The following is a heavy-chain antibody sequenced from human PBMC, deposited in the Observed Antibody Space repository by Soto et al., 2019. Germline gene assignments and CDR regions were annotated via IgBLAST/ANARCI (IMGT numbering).Heavy chain of an antibody. Sequence: SETLSLTCAVYGGSFSGYYWSWIRQPPGKGLEWIGEINHSGSTNYNPSLKSRVTISVDTSKNQFSLKLSSVTAADTAVYYCARVSRYDFWSGYYIGWGQGTLVTVSS. V-gene: IGHV4-34*01. CDR1: GGSFSGYY. CDR3: ARVSRYDFWSGYYIG. J-gene: IGHJ4*02. D-gene: IGHD3-3*01. CDR2: INHSGST.